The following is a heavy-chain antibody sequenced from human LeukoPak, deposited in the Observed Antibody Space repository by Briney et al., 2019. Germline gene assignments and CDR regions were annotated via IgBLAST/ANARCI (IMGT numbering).Heavy chain of an antibody. J-gene: IGHJ6*02. CDR1: GYTFTGYY. Sequence: ASVKVSCKASGYTFTGYYMHWVRQAPGQGLEWMGWINPNSGGTNYAQKFQGRVTMTRDTSISTAYMELSRLRSDDTAVYYCASGDRSFGYCSGGSCYSYYYGMDVWGQGTTVTVSS. CDR3: ASGDRSFGYCSGGSCYSYYYGMDV. D-gene: IGHD2-15*01. V-gene: IGHV1-2*02. CDR2: INPNSGGT.